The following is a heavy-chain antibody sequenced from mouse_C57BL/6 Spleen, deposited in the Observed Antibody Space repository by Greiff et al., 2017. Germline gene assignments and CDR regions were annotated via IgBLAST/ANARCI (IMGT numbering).Heavy chain of an antibody. CDR2: IHPNSGST. V-gene: IGHV1-64*01. Sequence: QVQLQQPGAELVKPGASVKLSCKASGYTFTSYWMHWVKQRPGQGLEWIGMIHPNSGSTKYNEKFKSKATLTVDKSSSTAYMQLSSLTSEDSAVYYCARGGTTVVDWYFDVWGTGTTVTVSS. J-gene: IGHJ1*03. D-gene: IGHD1-1*01. CDR3: ARGGTTVVDWYFDV. CDR1: GYTFTSYW.